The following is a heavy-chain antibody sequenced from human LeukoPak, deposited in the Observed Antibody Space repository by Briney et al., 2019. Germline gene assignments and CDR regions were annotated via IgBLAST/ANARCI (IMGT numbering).Heavy chain of an antibody. V-gene: IGHV3-7*01. CDR1: GFTFSSYW. D-gene: IGHD3-10*01. CDR3: AREGRDTMVRGVIGY. CDR2: IKQDGSEK. J-gene: IGHJ4*02. Sequence: GGSLRLSCAASGFTFSSYWMSWVRQAPGKGLEWVANIKQDGSEKYYVDSVRGRFTISRDNAKSSLYLQMNSLRAEDTAVYYCAREGRDTMVRGVIGYWGQGTLVTVSS.